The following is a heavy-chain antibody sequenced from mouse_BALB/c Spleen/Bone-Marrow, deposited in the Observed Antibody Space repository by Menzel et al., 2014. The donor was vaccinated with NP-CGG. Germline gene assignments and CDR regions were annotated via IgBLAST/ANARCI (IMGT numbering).Heavy chain of an antibody. D-gene: IGHD2-3*01. V-gene: IGHV5-17*02. J-gene: IGHJ4*01. Sequence: VQVVESGGGLVQPGGSRKLSCAASGFTFSSFGMHWVRQAPEKGLEWVAYISSGSSTIYYADTVKGRFTISRDNPKNTLFLQMTSLRSEDAAIYYCARDDGYYIRNAMDYWGQGTSVTVSS. CDR3: ARDDGYYIRNAMDY. CDR1: GFTFSSFG. CDR2: ISSGSSTI.